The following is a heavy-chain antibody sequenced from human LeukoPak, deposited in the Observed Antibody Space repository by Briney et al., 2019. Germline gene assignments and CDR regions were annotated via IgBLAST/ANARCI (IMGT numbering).Heavy chain of an antibody. Sequence: SETLPLTCTVSGGSISSSSYYWGWIRQPPGKGLEWIGSIYYSGSTYYNPSLKSRVTISVDTSKNQFSLKLSSVTAADTAVYYCARDRLYSSGWSGYYYYMDVWGKGTTVTVSS. V-gene: IGHV4-39*07. J-gene: IGHJ6*03. CDR2: IYYSGST. CDR1: GGSISSSSYY. CDR3: ARDRLYSSGWSGYYYYMDV. D-gene: IGHD6-19*01.